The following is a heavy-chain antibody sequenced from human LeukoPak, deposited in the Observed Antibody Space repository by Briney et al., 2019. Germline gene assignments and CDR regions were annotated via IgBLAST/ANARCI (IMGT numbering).Heavy chain of an antibody. Sequence: SETLSLSPTLSVVSISRYYWSWIWQPPGKGLEWSGYIYYSGSTNYNPSLKSRVTMSVYTSKNQFSLKLTSVTAADTAVYYCARDELQWLHPYYYDYGMDVWGEGTTVTVSS. J-gene: IGHJ6*04. D-gene: IGHD6-19*01. V-gene: IGHV4-59*01. CDR3: ARDELQWLHPYYYDYGMDV. CDR2: IYYSGST. CDR1: VVSISRYY.